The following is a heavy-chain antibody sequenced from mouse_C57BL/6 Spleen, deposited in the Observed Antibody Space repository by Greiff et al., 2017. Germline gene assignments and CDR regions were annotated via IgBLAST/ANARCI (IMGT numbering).Heavy chain of an antibody. CDR1: GYSFTDYN. J-gene: IGHJ2*01. Sequence: EVQLQQSGPELVKPGASVKISCKASGYSFTDYNINWVKQSNGQSLEWIGEIYPKNGTTSYNEKFKGKATLTVDQSSSTAYMQLNSLTSEDSAVYYCARRRVRYDSYFAYWGQGTLLTVSS. V-gene: IGHV1-39*01. CDR2: IYPKNGTT. D-gene: IGHD2-4*01. CDR3: ARRRVRYDSYFAY.